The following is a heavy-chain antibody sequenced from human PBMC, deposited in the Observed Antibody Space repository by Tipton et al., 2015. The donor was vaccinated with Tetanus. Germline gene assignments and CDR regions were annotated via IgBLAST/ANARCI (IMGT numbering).Heavy chain of an antibody. J-gene: IGHJ4*02. CDR3: ARANYDFSMKGPFDS. CDR1: GGSMSTYY. V-gene: IGHV4-59*01. D-gene: IGHD3-3*01. CDR2: VSYSGRT. Sequence: TLSLTCTVSGGSMSTYYWSWIRQPPGKGLEWLAYVSYSGRTNSNYSLKSRITISQDTSKNQFSLRLTSVTAADTAVYYCARANYDFSMKGPFDSWGQGLMVVVSA.